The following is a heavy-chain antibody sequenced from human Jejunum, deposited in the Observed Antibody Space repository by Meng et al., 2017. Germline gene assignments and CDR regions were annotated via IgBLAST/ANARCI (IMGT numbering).Heavy chain of an antibody. CDR2: VYYSGST. V-gene: IGHV4-39*07. J-gene: IGHJ4*02. CDR3: ARDHGSSNWFYY. D-gene: IGHD6-13*01. CDR1: GDSISGSPYY. Sequence: SETLSLTCTVPGDSISGSPYYWGWIRQPPGKGLEWIGTVYYSGSTYYNPSLKSRVTVSEDTSKNQFSLKLSSVTAADTAVYYCARDHGSSNWFYYWGQGTLVTVSS.